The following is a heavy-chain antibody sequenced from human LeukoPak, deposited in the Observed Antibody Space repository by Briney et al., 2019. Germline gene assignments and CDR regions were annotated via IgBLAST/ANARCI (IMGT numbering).Heavy chain of an antibody. CDR3: ARDRSYGYLFDY. CDR2: INSDGSST. D-gene: IGHD5-18*01. V-gene: IGHV3-74*01. Sequence: PPGGSLILSSASSGFTFSSYWMHWVRQAPGKGVVWVSRINSDGSSTSYAASVKGRFTISRDNAKNTLYLQMNRPRAEDTAVYYCARDRSYGYLFDYWGQGTLVTVSS. CDR1: GFTFSSYW. J-gene: IGHJ4*02.